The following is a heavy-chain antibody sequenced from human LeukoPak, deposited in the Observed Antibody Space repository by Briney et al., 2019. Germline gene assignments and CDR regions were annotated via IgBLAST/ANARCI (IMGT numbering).Heavy chain of an antibody. CDR3: ARVGRGDHTWGSYYCDL. CDR2: ISSSGST. J-gene: IGHJ4*02. Sequence: SETLSLTCTVSVSGDSFSSYHWSWLRQPPGKGLEWIGYISSSGSTSYNTSLKSRVTISVDTSKNQFSLKLSSVTAADTAVYYCARVGRGDHTWGSYYCDLWGQGTLVSVSS. CDR1: GDSFSSYH. V-gene: IGHV4-59*01. D-gene: IGHD3-16*01.